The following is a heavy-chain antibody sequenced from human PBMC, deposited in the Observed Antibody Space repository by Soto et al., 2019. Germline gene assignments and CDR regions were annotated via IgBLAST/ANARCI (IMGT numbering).Heavy chain of an antibody. CDR2: IVPLSGTA. V-gene: IGHV1-69*01. D-gene: IGHD2-15*01. J-gene: IGHJ1*01. Sequence: QVQLVQSGAEVRKPGSSVKVSCQASGGTFNIFAFSWVRQAPGQGLQFVGGIVPLSGTAKSAQEFQDRVTFTADESTSTIYMELRSLQSDDTAIFYGASGVAVDRFEFWGQGTLVTVSS. CDR1: GGTFNIFA. CDR3: ASGVAVDRFEF.